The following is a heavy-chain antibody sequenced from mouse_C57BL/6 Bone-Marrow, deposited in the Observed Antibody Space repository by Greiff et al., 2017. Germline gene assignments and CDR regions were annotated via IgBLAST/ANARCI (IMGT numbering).Heavy chain of an antibody. J-gene: IGHJ2*01. Sequence: EMQLQQSGAELVRPGASVKLSCTASGFNIKDDYMHWVKQRPEQGLEWIGWIDPENGDTEYASKFQGKATITADTSSNTAYLQLSSLTSEDTAVYYCSLLLRYLYYFDYWGQGTTLTVSS. CDR1: GFNIKDDY. V-gene: IGHV14-4*01. CDR2: IDPENGDT. CDR3: SLLLRYLYYFDY. D-gene: IGHD1-1*01.